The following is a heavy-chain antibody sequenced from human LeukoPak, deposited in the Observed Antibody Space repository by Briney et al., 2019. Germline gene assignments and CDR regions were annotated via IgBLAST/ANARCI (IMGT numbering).Heavy chain of an antibody. V-gene: IGHV3-21*01. J-gene: IGHJ4*02. Sequence: GGSLGLSCAASGFTFSSYSMNWVRQAPGKGLEWVSSISSSSSYIYYADSVKGRFTISKDNAKNTVYLQMNSLRAEDTAVYYCVSFYETYWGRGTLVTVSS. CDR1: GFTFSSYS. CDR3: VSFYETY. CDR2: ISSSSSYI. D-gene: IGHD2/OR15-2a*01.